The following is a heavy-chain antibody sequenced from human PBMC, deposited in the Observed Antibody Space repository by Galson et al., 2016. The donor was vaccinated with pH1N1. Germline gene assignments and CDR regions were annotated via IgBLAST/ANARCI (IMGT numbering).Heavy chain of an antibody. D-gene: IGHD4-17*01. V-gene: IGHV3-9*01. CDR1: GFTFDDYA. J-gene: IGHJ2*01. CDR2: ITWNSHVI. Sequence: SLRLSCAASGFTFDDYAMHWVRQAPGEGLEWVSVITWNSHVIDYADSVKGRFTISRDNARNSLYLQMNNLRPEDSAFYFCAKDHCSHGDTNCFYFDLWGRGTLVTVSS. CDR3: AKDHCSHGDTNCFYFDL.